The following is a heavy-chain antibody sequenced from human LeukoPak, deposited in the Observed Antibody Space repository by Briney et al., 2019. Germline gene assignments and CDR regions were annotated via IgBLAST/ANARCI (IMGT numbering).Heavy chain of an antibody. J-gene: IGHJ4*02. CDR2: ISGSGGST. Sequence: GASLRLSCAASGFTFSSYAMSWVRQAPGKGLEWVSAISGSGGSTYYADSVKGRFTISRDNSKNTLYLQMNSLRAEDTAVYYCAKPAGAMTTVTYYFGYWGQGTLVTVSS. D-gene: IGHD4-17*01. CDR3: AKPAGAMTTVTYYFGY. CDR1: GFTFSSYA. V-gene: IGHV3-23*01.